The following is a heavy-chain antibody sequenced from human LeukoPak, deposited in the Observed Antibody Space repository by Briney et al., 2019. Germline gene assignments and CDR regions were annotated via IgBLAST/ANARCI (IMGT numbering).Heavy chain of an antibody. Sequence: GGSLRLSCAASGFTFSSYWMSWVRRAPGKGLEWVSSISSSSSYIYYADSVKGRFTISRDNAKNSLYLQMNSLRAEDTAVYYCARGGNIVLMVYATDYWGQGTLVTVSS. V-gene: IGHV3-21*01. CDR2: ISSSSSYI. CDR3: ARGGNIVLMVYATDY. CDR1: GFTFSSYW. J-gene: IGHJ4*02. D-gene: IGHD2-8*01.